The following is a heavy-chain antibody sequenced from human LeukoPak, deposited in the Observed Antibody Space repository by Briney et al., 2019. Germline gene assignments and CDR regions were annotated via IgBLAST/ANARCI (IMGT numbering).Heavy chain of an antibody. CDR3: AKEGCSSTSCPYYYYYMDV. D-gene: IGHD2-2*01. CDR1: GFTFSSYA. Sequence: GGSLRLSCAASGFTFSSYAMSWVRQAPGKGLEWVSAISGSGDNTYYVGSVKGRFTISRDNSKNTLYLQMNSLRAEDTAVYYCAKEGCSSTSCPYYYYYMDVWGKGTTVTVSS. J-gene: IGHJ6*03. V-gene: IGHV3-23*01. CDR2: ISGSGDNT.